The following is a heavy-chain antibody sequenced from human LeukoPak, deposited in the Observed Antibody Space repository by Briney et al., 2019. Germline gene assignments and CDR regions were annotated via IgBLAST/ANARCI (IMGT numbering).Heavy chain of an antibody. CDR2: IWYDGNNK. Sequence: PGGSLRLSCAASGFTFSSNDMHWVRQAPGKGLEWVAVIWYDGNNKYYADSVKGRFTFSRDNSKNTLFLQMNSLRAEDTAVYYCATDAGHWFDPWGQGTLVTVSS. V-gene: IGHV3-33*01. CDR1: GFTFSSND. J-gene: IGHJ5*02. CDR3: ATDAGHWFDP.